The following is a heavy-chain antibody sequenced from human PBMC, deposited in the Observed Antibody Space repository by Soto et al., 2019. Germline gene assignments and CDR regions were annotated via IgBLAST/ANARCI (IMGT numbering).Heavy chain of an antibody. Sequence: ASVKVSCKASGYTFTSYGISWVRQAPGQGLEWMGWISAYNGNTNNEQKLQGRVTMTTDTSTSTAYMELRSLRSDDTAVYYCARGGYCSSTSCHSARYYYYGMDVWGQGTTVTVSS. CDR2: ISAYNGNT. J-gene: IGHJ6*02. D-gene: IGHD2-2*01. CDR3: ARGGYCSSTSCHSARYYYYGMDV. CDR1: GYTFTSYG. V-gene: IGHV1-18*04.